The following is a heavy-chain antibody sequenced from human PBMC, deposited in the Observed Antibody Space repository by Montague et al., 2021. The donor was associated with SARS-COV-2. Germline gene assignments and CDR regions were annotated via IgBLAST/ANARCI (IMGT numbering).Heavy chain of an antibody. J-gene: IGHJ6*02. CDR1: GGSISSGNYY. D-gene: IGHD1-26*01. V-gene: IGHV4-61*09. Sequence: TLSLTCTVSGGSISSGNYYWSWIRQPAGKGLGWIGHIYTSGSTNYNPSLKSRVTISVHTSNNQFSLKLSSVTAADTAVYYCARESGSPTYYFYYGVDVWGQGTTDTVSS. CDR2: IYTSGST. CDR3: ARESGSPTYYFYYGVDV.